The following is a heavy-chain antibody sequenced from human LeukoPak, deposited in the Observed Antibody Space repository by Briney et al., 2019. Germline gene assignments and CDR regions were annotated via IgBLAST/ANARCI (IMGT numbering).Heavy chain of an antibody. Sequence: ASVKVSCKASGYTFTGYYIHWVRQAPGQGLEWMGWINPNSGGTIYAQQFQGRITMTRDTSFSTVYMEVTRLTSDDTAIYYCARDFSHVRYFDSWGQGTLVTVSS. CDR3: ARDFSHVRYFDS. V-gene: IGHV1-2*02. J-gene: IGHJ4*02. CDR1: GYTFTGYY. CDR2: INPNSGGT. D-gene: IGHD3-10*02.